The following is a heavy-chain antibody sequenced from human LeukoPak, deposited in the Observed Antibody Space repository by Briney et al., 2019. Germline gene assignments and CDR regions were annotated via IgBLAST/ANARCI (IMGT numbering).Heavy chain of an antibody. CDR3: AKDVGATLSYFDY. CDR2: ISWNSGSI. D-gene: IGHD1-26*01. Sequence: GGSLRLSCAASGFTFDDYAMPWVRQAPGKGLEWVSGISWNSGSIGYADSVKGRFTISRDNAKNSLYLQMNSLRAEDTALYYCAKDVGATLSYFDYWGQGTLVTVSS. J-gene: IGHJ4*02. V-gene: IGHV3-9*01. CDR1: GFTFDDYA.